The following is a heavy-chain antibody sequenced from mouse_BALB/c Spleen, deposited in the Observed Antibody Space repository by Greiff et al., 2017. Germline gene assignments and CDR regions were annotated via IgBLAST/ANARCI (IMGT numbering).Heavy chain of an antibody. V-gene: IGHV2-9*02. J-gene: IGHJ4*01. CDR3: ARDSGSSYVGAMDY. Sequence: VKLVESGPGLVAPSQSLSITCTVSGFSLTSYGVHWVRQPPGKGLEWLGVIWAGGSTNYNSALMSRLSISKDNSKSQVFLKMNSLQTDDTAMYYCARDSGSSYVGAMDYWGQGTSVTVSS. D-gene: IGHD1-1*01. CDR2: IWAGGST. CDR1: GFSLTSYG.